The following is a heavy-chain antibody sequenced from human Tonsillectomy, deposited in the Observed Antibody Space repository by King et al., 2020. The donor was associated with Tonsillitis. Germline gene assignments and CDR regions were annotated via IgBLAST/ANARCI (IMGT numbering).Heavy chain of an antibody. Sequence: VQLQESGSGLVKPSQTLSLTCDVSGGSISSGGYSWSWIRQPPGKGLEWIGYIYHSGSTYYNQSLKSRVTISLDRSKNQFSRKLSSGTAADTAVYYCARPTLGIAAAHYWYCDLWGRGTLVTVSS. CDR1: GGSISSGGYS. CDR3: ARPTLGIAAAHYWYCDL. J-gene: IGHJ2*01. CDR2: IYHSGST. V-gene: IGHV4-30-2*01. D-gene: IGHD6-13*01.